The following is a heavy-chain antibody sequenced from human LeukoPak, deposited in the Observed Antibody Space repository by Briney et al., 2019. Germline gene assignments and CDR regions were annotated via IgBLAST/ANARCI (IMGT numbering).Heavy chain of an antibody. Sequence: GGSLRLSCAASGFTFSSFWMHWVRQVPGKGLVWVSRINSDGSVISYVDSVKGRFTISRDTAQNTVYLQMNSLRAEDTAVYYCASTFRITGTTYYYWGQGALVTVSS. V-gene: IGHV3-74*01. CDR2: INSDGSVI. J-gene: IGHJ4*02. CDR1: GFTFSSFW. CDR3: ASTFRITGTTYYY. D-gene: IGHD1-20*01.